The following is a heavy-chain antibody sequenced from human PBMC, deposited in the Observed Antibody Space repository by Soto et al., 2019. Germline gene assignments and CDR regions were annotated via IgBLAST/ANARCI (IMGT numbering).Heavy chain of an antibody. V-gene: IGHV3-30-3*01. CDR2: TSYDGSNK. CDR3: ARDWETSATGLIDS. CDR1: GLTFSSYA. J-gene: IGHJ4*02. D-gene: IGHD3-9*01. Sequence: PGGSLRLSCVATGLTFSSYALHWVRQAPGKGLEWVAVTSYDGSNKYYADSVEGRFTISRDNSKNTLYLQTSSLTTEDTAMYYCARDWETSATGLIDSWGQGTLVTVSS.